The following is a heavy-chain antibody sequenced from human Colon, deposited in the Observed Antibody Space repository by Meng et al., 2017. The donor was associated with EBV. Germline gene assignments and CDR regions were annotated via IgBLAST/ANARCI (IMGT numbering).Heavy chain of an antibody. CDR3: ARRRYYYGSGSYHSYYFDY. CDR2: IYYNGST. V-gene: IGHV4-39*01. CDR1: GASISISSSY. Sequence: QLKASAPGLLNPSKTLPLTCTVSGASISISSSYWGWIRQPPGKGLEWIGSIYYNGSTYYNPSLKSRVTISVDTSKNQFSLKLNSVTAADTAVYYCARRRYYYGSGSYHSYYFDYWGQGALVTVSS. D-gene: IGHD3-10*01. J-gene: IGHJ4*02.